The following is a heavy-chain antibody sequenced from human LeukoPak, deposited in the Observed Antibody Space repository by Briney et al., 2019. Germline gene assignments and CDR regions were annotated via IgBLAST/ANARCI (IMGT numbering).Heavy chain of an antibody. CDR3: ATYSGSYYDY. CDR1: GGSFSGYY. V-gene: IGHV4-34*01. CDR2: INHSGST. D-gene: IGHD1-26*01. Sequence: PSETLSLTCAVYGGSFSGYYWSWIRQPPGKGLEWIGEINHSGSTNYNPSLKSRVTMPLDTSKNQFSLKLTSVTAVDTAVYHCATYSGSYYDYWGLGTLVTVSS. J-gene: IGHJ4*02.